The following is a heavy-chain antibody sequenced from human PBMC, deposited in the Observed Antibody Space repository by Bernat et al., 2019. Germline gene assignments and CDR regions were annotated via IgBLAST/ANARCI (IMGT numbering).Heavy chain of an antibody. CDR3: AKDGGSYYVDDY. CDR2: IRYDGSNK. CDR1: GFTFSSYG. V-gene: IGHV3-30*02. Sequence: QVQLVGSGGGVVRPGGSLRLSCAASGFTFSSYGMHWVRQAPGKGLEWVAFIRYDGSNKYYADSVKGRFTISRDNSKNTLYLQMNSLRAEDTAVYYCAKDGGSYYVDDYWGQGTLVTVSS. D-gene: IGHD1-26*01. J-gene: IGHJ4*02.